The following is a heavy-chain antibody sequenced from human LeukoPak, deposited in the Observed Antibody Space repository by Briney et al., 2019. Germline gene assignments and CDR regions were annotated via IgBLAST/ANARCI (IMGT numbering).Heavy chain of an antibody. V-gene: IGHV3-53*01. CDR1: GFTVSSNY. D-gene: IGHD6-6*01. Sequence: PGGSLRLSCAASGFTVSSNYMSWVRQAPGKGLEWVSVIYSGGSTYYADPVKGRFTISRDNSKNTLYLQMNSLRAEDTAVYYCARTRGPMGSYYFDYWGQGTLVTVSS. J-gene: IGHJ4*02. CDR2: IYSGGST. CDR3: ARTRGPMGSYYFDY.